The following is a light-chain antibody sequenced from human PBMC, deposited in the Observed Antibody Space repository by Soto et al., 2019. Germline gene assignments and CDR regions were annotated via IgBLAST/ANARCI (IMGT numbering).Light chain of an antibody. CDR1: STDVGAYTY. V-gene: IGLV2-14*01. CDR2: EVS. CDR3: TSYASGGLYV. Sequence: QSVLTQPASVSGSPGQSITISCTGTSTDVGAYTYVSWYQQHPGKAPKVIIFEVSHRPSGVSDRFSGSKSGNTASLTISGLQPADGAVYYSTSYASGGLYVFGPGTKLPAL. J-gene: IGLJ1*01.